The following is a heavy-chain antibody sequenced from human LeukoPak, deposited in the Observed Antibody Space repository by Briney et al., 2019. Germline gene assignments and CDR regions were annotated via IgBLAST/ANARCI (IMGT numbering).Heavy chain of an antibody. CDR2: LDPEHGGR. J-gene: IGHJ5*02. V-gene: IGHV1-24*01. D-gene: IGHD3-16*02. CDR1: VQSLTRVS. CDR3: ATATIIWGSYRSWLDT. Sequence: ASVKVSFKFSVQSLTRVSIHWVRQSRGKGREWVGGLDPEHGGRLYAQTFQGRVTMTEDASTDTAYMELNRLRSEDTAVYYCATATIIWGSYRSWLDTWGQGTLVTVSS.